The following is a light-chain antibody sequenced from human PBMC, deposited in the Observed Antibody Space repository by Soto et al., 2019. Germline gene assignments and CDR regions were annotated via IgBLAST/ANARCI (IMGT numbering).Light chain of an antibody. V-gene: IGLV2-14*01. J-gene: IGLJ1*01. CDR2: DVS. CDR3: ASYTTSSTYV. Sequence: QSALTQPASVSGSPGQSIAISCTGTSSDVGGYSYVSWYQQQPGKAPKLVISDVSNRPSGVSDRFSGSKSGNTASLTISGLQTEDEAVYYCASYTTSSTYVFGTGTKATVL. CDR1: SSDVGGYSY.